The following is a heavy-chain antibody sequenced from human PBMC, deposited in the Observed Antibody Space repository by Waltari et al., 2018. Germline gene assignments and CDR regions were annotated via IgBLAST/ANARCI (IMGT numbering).Heavy chain of an antibody. CDR2: IYHSGST. CDR1: GYSISSGYY. J-gene: IGHJ3*02. CDR3: ARDHYYDSSGYTTGAFDI. Sequence: QVQLQESGPGLVKPSETLSLTCAVSGYSISSGYYWGWLRQPPGQGLEWIGSIYHSGSTYYNPSLKSRVTISVDTSKNQFSLKLSSVTAADTAVYYCARDHYYDSSGYTTGAFDIWGQGTMVTVSS. V-gene: IGHV4-38-2*02. D-gene: IGHD3-22*01.